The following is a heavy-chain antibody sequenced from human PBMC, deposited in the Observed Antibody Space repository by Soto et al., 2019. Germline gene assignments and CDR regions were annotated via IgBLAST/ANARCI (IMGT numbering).Heavy chain of an antibody. V-gene: IGHV3-30-3*01. CDR2: ISYDGNNK. CDR3: ARAGCDGGSCYTLVGLRYGMDV. D-gene: IGHD2-15*01. Sequence: QVQLVESGGGVVQPGRSQRLSCAASGFTFSSYAMYWVRQAPGKGLEWVAVISYDGNNKYYADSVKGRVTISRDNSKNTLYLQMNSLRAEDTAVYYCARAGCDGGSCYTLVGLRYGMDVWGQGTTVTVSS. CDR1: GFTFSSYA. J-gene: IGHJ6*02.